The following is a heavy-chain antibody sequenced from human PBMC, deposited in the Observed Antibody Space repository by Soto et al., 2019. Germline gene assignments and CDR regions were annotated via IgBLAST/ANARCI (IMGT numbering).Heavy chain of an antibody. J-gene: IGHJ4*02. V-gene: IGHV4-31*03. Sequence: QVQLQESGPRLVEASQTLSLTCTVSNASITSSGYYWSWVRQPPGKRLEWIGYIYRSGRTFYSPSLQSRLTMSVDTSKNQFSLTLRSVTAADTAVYHCARMSGAYYVPDYWGQGTLVTVSS. D-gene: IGHD1-26*01. CDR3: ARMSGAYYVPDY. CDR1: NASITSSGYY. CDR2: IYRSGRT.